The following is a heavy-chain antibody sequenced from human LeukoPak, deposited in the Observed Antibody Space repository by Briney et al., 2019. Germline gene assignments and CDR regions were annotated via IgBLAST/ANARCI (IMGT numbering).Heavy chain of an antibody. J-gene: IGHJ6*03. CDR1: GFTFSSYA. V-gene: IGHV3-30-3*01. D-gene: IGHD2-2*01. CDR2: ISYDGSNK. CDR3: AKATSRIVVVPAATQYMDV. Sequence: GGSLRLSCAASGFTFSSYAMHWVRQAPGKGLEWVAVISYDGSNKYYADSVKGRFTISRDNSKNTLYLQMNSLRAEDTAVYYCAKATSRIVVVPAATQYMDVWGKGATVTVSS.